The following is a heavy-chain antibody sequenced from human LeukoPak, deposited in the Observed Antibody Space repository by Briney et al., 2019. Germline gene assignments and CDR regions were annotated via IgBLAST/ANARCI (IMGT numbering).Heavy chain of an antibody. D-gene: IGHD3-16*01. Sequence: ASVKVSCKASGYTFTGYYMHWVRQAPGQGLEWMGWINPNSGGTNYAQKFQGRVTMTRDTSISTAYMELSRLRSDDTAVYYCAVGYYDYVWGGIDYWGQGTLVTVPS. J-gene: IGHJ4*02. CDR2: INPNSGGT. CDR1: GYTFTGYY. V-gene: IGHV1-2*02. CDR3: AVGYYDYVWGGIDY.